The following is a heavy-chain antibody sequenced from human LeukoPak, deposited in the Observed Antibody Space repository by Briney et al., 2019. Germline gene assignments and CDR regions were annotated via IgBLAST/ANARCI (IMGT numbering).Heavy chain of an antibody. Sequence: GGSLRLSCAASGFTFSSYSMNWVRQAPGKGLEWVSYISSSGGTLYYVDSVKGRFTISRDNAKNSLYLQMNSLRDEDTAVYYCARKQWEVKGMDVWGQGTTVTVSS. CDR3: ARKQWEVKGMDV. D-gene: IGHD1-26*01. V-gene: IGHV3-48*02. J-gene: IGHJ6*02. CDR1: GFTFSSYS. CDR2: ISSSGGTL.